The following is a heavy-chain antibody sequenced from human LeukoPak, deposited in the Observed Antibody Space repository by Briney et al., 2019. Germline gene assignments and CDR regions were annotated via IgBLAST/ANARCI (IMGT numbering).Heavy chain of an antibody. CDR1: GFTFSSYG. Sequence: GGSLRLSCAASGFTFSSYGMHWVRQDPGKGLEWVAFIRYDGSNKYYADSVKGRFTISRDNSKNTLYLQMNSLRAEDTAVYYCANSQGYGDYVDAFDIWGQGTMVTVSS. CDR3: ANSQGYGDYVDAFDI. D-gene: IGHD4-17*01. CDR2: IRYDGSNK. J-gene: IGHJ3*02. V-gene: IGHV3-30*02.